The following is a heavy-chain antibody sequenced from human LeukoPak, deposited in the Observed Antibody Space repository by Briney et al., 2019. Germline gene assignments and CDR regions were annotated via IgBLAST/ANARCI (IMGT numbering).Heavy chain of an antibody. CDR3: ARGESGYYPYYFDY. V-gene: IGHV4-31*03. J-gene: IGHJ4*02. Sequence: SETLSLTCTVSGGSISSGGYYWSWIRQHPGKGLEWIGYIYYSGSTYYNPSLKSRVTISVDTSKNQFSQKLSSVTAADTAVYYCARGESGYYPYYFDYWGQGTLVTVSS. CDR1: GGSISSGGYY. CDR2: IYYSGST. D-gene: IGHD3-22*01.